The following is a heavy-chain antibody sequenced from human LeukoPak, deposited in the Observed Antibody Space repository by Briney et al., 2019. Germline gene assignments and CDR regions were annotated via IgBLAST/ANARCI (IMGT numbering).Heavy chain of an antibody. J-gene: IGHJ4*02. V-gene: IGHV3-30*02. Sequence: GGSLRLSCAASGFIFSSYGMHWVRQAPGKGLEWVTFIRSDGSIKNYADSVKGRFTISRDNSKNTLFLQMNSLRADDTAVYYCAIAKGPVDIVVAATGVFGYWGQGALVTVSS. CDR2: IRSDGSIK. D-gene: IGHD6-19*01. CDR1: GFIFSSYG. CDR3: AIAKGPVDIVVAATGVFGY.